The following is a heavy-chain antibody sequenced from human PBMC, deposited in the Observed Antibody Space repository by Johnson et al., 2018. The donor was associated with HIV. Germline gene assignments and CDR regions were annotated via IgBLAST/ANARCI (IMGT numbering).Heavy chain of an antibody. D-gene: IGHD2-21*02. CDR2: ISSSGSTM. V-gene: IGHV3-11*04. CDR3: ARGTVCGGDCYSRAFDI. CDR1: GLTFSDYY. J-gene: IGHJ3*02. Sequence: QVQLVESGGGLVKPGGSLRLSCAAPGLTFSDYYMTWIRQAPGKGLEWVSYISSSGSTMYYADSVKGRFSISRDNAKNSLYLQMNSLRAEDMAVYYCARGTVCGGDCYSRAFDIWGQGTMVTVSS.